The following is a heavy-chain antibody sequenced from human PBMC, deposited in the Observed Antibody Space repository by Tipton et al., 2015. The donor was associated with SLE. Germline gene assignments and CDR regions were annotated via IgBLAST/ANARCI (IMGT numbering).Heavy chain of an antibody. CDR3: ARGGQLADFDY. Sequence: LRLSCTVSDYSINSGYFWGWIRQPPGKGLEWIGSISHSGSTYYSPSLKSRVTISVDTSKNQFSLVLNSVTVADTAVYYCARGGQLADFDYWGQGTLVTVSP. D-gene: IGHD6-13*01. J-gene: IGHJ4*02. CDR2: ISHSGST. CDR1: DYSINSGYF. V-gene: IGHV4-38-2*02.